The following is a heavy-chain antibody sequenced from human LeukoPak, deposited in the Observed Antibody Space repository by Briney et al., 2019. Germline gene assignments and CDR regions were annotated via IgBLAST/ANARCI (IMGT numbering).Heavy chain of an antibody. D-gene: IGHD6-19*01. V-gene: IGHV4-34*01. CDR2: INHSGST. CDR1: GGSFSGYY. J-gene: IGHJ6*03. CDR3: ARGRYSSGWYGGYYMDV. Sequence: PSETLSLTCAVHGGSFSGYYWSWIRQPPGKGLEWIGEINHSGSTNYNPSLKSRVTISVDTSKNQFSLKLSSVTAADTAVYYCARGRYSSGWYGGYYMDVWGKGTTVTVSS.